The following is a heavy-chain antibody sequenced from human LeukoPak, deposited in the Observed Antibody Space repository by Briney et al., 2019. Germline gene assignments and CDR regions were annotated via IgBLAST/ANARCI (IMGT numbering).Heavy chain of an antibody. CDR1: GYTFTGYY. CDR3: ARDTTIAEHRFNYYYYMDV. D-gene: IGHD1-1*01. J-gene: IGHJ6*03. Sequence: ASVKVSCKASGYTFTGYYMHWVRQAPGQGLEWMRWINPNSGGTNYAQKFQGRVTMTRDTSISTAYMELSRLRSDDTAVYYCARDTTIAEHRFNYYYYMDVWGKGTTVTVSS. V-gene: IGHV1-2*02. CDR2: INPNSGGT.